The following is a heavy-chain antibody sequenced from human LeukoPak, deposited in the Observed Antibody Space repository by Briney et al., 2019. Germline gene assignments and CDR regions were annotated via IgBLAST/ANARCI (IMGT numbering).Heavy chain of an antibody. V-gene: IGHV1-18*01. CDR1: GYTFTSYG. CDR2: ISAYNGNT. J-gene: IGHJ4*02. D-gene: IGHD3-22*01. CDR3: ARNRQYYYDSSGYPSSVDY. Sequence: ASVKVSCKASGYTFTSYGISGVRQAPGQGLEWMGWISAYNGNTNYAQKLQGRVTMTTDTSTSTAYMELRSLRSDDTAVYYCARNRQYYYDSSGYPSSVDYWGQGTLVTVSS.